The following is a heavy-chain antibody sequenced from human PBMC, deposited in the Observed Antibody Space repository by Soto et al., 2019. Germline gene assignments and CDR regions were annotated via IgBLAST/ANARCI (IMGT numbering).Heavy chain of an antibody. CDR1: GFTFSDYG. Sequence: QVQLVESGGGVVQPGRSLRLSCAATGFTFSDYGMHWFRQAPGKGLEWVAFISYDGSFKSYTDSVKGRFTISRDSSNDTLFLHMDSLRPEDTAVYYCARSASGSYYYNTARSSPYWGQGTLVTVSS. D-gene: IGHD3-22*01. J-gene: IGHJ4*02. CDR3: ARSASGSYYYNTARSSPY. V-gene: IGHV3-30*03. CDR2: ISYDGSFK.